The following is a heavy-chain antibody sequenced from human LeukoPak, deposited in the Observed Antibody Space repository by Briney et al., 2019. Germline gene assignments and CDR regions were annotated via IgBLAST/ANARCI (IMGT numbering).Heavy chain of an antibody. CDR1: GGSFSGYY. CDR3: ARGILVIAARPGAAGDHFDY. V-gene: IGHV4-34*01. J-gene: IGHJ4*02. CDR2: INHSGST. Sequence: SETLSLTCAVYGGSFSGYYWSWIRQPPGKGLEWIGEINHSGSTNYNPSLQSRVTISVDTSKNQFSLKLSSVTAADTAVYYCARGILVIAARPGAAGDHFDYWGQGTLVTVSS. D-gene: IGHD6-6*01.